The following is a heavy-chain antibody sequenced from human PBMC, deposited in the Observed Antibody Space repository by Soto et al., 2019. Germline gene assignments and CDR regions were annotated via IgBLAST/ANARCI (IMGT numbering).Heavy chain of an antibody. CDR3: ARYCAGNACYSRHYYAMDV. J-gene: IGHJ6*02. Sequence: QVQLVQSAGEVKKPGASAIVSCQASGYTFRNYIIAWLRQAPGQGLEWMGWMSPYNGNTNYARQFRGRVTLTTDTSTAAAYLQPRNLGSDDAATYYCARYCAGNACYSRHYYAMDVWGQGTTVSVSS. D-gene: IGHD2-21*02. V-gene: IGHV1-18*01. CDR2: MSPYNGNT. CDR1: GYTFRNYI.